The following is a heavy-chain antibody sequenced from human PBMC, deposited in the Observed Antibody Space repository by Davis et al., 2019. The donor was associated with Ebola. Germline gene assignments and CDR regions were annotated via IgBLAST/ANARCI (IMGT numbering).Heavy chain of an antibody. CDR3: ARDVINVVGASRGIYYGLDV. J-gene: IGHJ6*04. CDR2: INTNTGNP. CDR1: GYTFTSYA. Sequence: ASVKVSCKASGYTFTSYAMNWVRQAPGQGLEWMGWINTNTGNPTYAQGFTGRFVFSLDTSVSTAYLQISSLKAEDTAVYYCARDVINVVGASRGIYYGLDVWGKGTTVTVSS. D-gene: IGHD1-26*01. V-gene: IGHV7-4-1*02.